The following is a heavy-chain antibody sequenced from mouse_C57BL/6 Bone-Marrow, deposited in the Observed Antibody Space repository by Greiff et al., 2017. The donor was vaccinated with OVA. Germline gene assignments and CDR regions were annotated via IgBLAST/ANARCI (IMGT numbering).Heavy chain of an antibody. Sequence: EVKLQESGTVLARPGASVKMSCKTSGYTFTSYWMHWVKQRPGQGLEWIGAIYPGNSDTSYNQKFKGKAKLTAVTSASTAYMELSSLTNVDAAVYYCTRPSYDYYGYYRYAMDYWGQGTSVTVSS. CDR2: IYPGNSDT. CDR3: TRPSYDYYGYYRYAMDY. J-gene: IGHJ4*01. CDR1: GYTFTSYW. D-gene: IGHD2-1*01. V-gene: IGHV1-5*01.